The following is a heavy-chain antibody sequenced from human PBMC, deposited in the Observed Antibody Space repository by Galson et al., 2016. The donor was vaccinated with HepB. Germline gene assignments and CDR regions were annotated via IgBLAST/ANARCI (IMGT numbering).Heavy chain of an antibody. D-gene: IGHD6-19*01. CDR3: ARDNTGYDSDWVFYYFGMDV. CDR1: GSTVSSNY. CDR2: IYSGGST. Sequence: SLRLSCSASGSTVSSNYMSWVRHAPGKGLEGVAVIYSGGSTYYADSVKGRFTISRDNSKNTVYLQMNSLGAEDAAVYYCARDNTGYDSDWVFYYFGMDVWGQGTTVTVSS. V-gene: IGHV3-53*01. J-gene: IGHJ6*02.